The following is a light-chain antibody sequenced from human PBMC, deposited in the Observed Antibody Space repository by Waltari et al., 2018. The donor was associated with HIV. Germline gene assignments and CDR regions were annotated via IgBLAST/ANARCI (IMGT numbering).Light chain of an antibody. CDR3: QQYNNWPRT. Sequence: EIVMTQSPVPLSVSPGETATLSCRASQSISGNLAWYQQKPGQAPRLLIYGASTRATGIPARFSGSGSGTEFTLTISSLQSEDFAVYYCQQYNNWPRTFGQGTKLEIK. CDR2: GAS. J-gene: IGKJ2*01. V-gene: IGKV3-15*01. CDR1: QSISGN.